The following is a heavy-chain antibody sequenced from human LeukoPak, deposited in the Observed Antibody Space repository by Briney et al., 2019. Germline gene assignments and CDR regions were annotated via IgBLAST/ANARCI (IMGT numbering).Heavy chain of an antibody. CDR1: GFSFSSYA. V-gene: IGHV3-21*01. D-gene: IGHD3-3*01. J-gene: IGHJ4*02. Sequence: GGSLRLSCAASGFSFSSYAMSWVRQAPGKRLEWVSSISSSSSYIYYADSVKGRFTISRDNAKNSLYLQMNSLRAEDTAVYYCARDSQGGDFWSGYHNLRLRYWGQGTLVTVSS. CDR2: ISSSSSYI. CDR3: ARDSQGGDFWSGYHNLRLRY.